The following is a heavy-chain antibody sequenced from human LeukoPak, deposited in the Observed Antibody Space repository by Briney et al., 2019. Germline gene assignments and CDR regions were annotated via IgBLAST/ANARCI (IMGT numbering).Heavy chain of an antibody. CDR2: IHYSGTT. D-gene: IGHD5/OR15-5a*01. CDR1: GGSVSSYS. J-gene: IGHJ3*02. V-gene: IGHV4-59*08. CDR3: ARHGGGSIVSKVLHAFDI. Sequence: SETLSLTCTVSGGSVSSYSWSWIRQPPGKGLEWIGYIHYSGTTNYNPSLKSRVAISVDRTKNQFSLKLSSVTATDTAVYYCARHGGGSIVSKVLHAFDIWGQGTMVTVSS.